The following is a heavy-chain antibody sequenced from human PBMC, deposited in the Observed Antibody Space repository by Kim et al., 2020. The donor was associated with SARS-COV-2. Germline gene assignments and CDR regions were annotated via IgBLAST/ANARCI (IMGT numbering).Heavy chain of an antibody. Sequence: SETLSLTCAVYGGSFSGYYWSWIRQPPGKGLEWIGEINHSGSTNYNPSLKSRVTISVDTSKNQFSLKLSSVTAADTAVYYCARGGERVVGYSNYGMDVWGQGTTVTVSS. J-gene: IGHJ6*02. CDR3: ARGGERVVGYSNYGMDV. D-gene: IGHD4-4*01. CDR2: INHSGST. CDR1: GGSFSGYY. V-gene: IGHV4-34*01.